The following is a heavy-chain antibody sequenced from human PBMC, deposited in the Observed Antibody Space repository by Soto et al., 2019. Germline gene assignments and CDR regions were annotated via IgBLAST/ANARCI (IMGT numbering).Heavy chain of an antibody. Sequence: EVRLLESGGGLVQPGGPLTLSCAASGFNFGSNAMTWVRQAPGRGPEWVSVISAGGSTDYGDSMKGRFTISRDNYRNIVYLQMNSLRADDTDVYYCATRPTHGSESSPLDFWGRGTLVIVSS. CDR3: ATRPTHGSESSPLDF. CDR1: GFNFGSNA. CDR2: ISAGGST. V-gene: IGHV3-23*01. D-gene: IGHD3-10*01. J-gene: IGHJ4*02.